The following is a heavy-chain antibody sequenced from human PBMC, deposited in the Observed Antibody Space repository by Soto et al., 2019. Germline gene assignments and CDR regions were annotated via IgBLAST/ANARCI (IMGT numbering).Heavy chain of an antibody. V-gene: IGHV5-51*01. CDR2: IYPGDSDT. Sequence: GESLKISCKGSGYTFTDYWIGWVRQLPGKGLEWMGIIYPGDSDTRYSPSFQGHVTITVGKSTSTAYLQWNTLKASDTAMYYCERNISNLRYYYYAMDVWGQGTTVTVSS. CDR3: ERNISNLRYYYYAMDV. D-gene: IGHD4-4*01. J-gene: IGHJ6*02. CDR1: GYTFTDYW.